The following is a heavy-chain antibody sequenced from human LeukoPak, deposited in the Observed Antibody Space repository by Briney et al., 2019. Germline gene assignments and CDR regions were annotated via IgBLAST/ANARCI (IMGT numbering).Heavy chain of an antibody. CDR2: INPNSGGT. J-gene: IGHJ4*02. Sequence: ASVKVSCKASGYTFTGYYMHWVRQAPGQGLEWMGWINPNSGGTNYAQKFQGRVTMTRDTSISTAYMELSRLRSDDTAVYYCARVSARYSSGWSPPGYWGQGTLVTVSS. V-gene: IGHV1-2*02. D-gene: IGHD6-19*01. CDR1: GYTFTGYY. CDR3: ARVSARYSSGWSPPGY.